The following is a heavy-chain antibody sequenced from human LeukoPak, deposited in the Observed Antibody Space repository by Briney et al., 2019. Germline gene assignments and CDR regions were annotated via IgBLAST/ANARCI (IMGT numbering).Heavy chain of an antibody. CDR2: INGDGSST. Sequence: PGGSLRLSCAASGSTFSSYWVHWVRQAPGKGLVWVSRINGDGSSTSYADSVKGRFTISRDNAKNTLYLQMNSLGAEDTAVYYCARDRDTAMVTWFGFDPWGQGTLVTVSS. CDR1: GSTFSSYW. D-gene: IGHD5-18*01. V-gene: IGHV3-74*01. J-gene: IGHJ5*02. CDR3: ARDRDTAMVTWFGFDP.